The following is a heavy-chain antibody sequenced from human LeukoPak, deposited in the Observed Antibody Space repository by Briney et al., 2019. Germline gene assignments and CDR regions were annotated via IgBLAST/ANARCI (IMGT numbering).Heavy chain of an antibody. J-gene: IGHJ6*02. V-gene: IGHV3-7*01. CDR2: IKQDGSEK. CDR3: ARALKIYDILTGYYSVPYGMDV. Sequence: GGSLRLSCAASGFTFSSYVMSWVRQAPGKGLEWVANIKQDGSEKYYVDSVKGRFTISRDNAKNSLYLQMNSLRAEDTAVYYCARALKIYDILTGYYSVPYGMDVWGQGTTVTVSS. CDR1: GFTFSSYV. D-gene: IGHD3-9*01.